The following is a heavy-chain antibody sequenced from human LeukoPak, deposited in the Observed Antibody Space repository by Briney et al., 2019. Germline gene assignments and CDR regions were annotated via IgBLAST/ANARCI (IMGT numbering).Heavy chain of an antibody. Sequence: GGSLRLSCAASRFTFSDHYMDWVRQAPGKGLEWVGRTRNKANSYTTEYAASVKGRFTISRDDSKNSLYLQMNSLKTEDTAVYYCARDQDGGIYFDYWGERTLGTVSS. CDR1: RFTFSDHY. V-gene: IGHV3-72*01. CDR2: TRNKANSYTT. D-gene: IGHD4-23*01. J-gene: IGHJ4*02. CDR3: ARDQDGGIYFDY.